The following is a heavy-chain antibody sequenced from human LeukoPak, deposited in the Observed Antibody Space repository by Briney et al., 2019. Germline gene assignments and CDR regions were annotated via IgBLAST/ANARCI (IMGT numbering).Heavy chain of an antibody. V-gene: IGHV3-7*01. CDR1: GFSFSDFW. Sequence: GGSLRLSCAASGFSFSDFWMTWVRQAPGKGLEWVANINQDASDIQYVDSLKGRFTISRDNSKNSLYLQMNSLRAEDTAVYYCARDGASYSNYEGNFDYWGQGTLVTVSS. J-gene: IGHJ4*02. CDR3: ARDGASYSNYEGNFDY. CDR2: INQDASDI. D-gene: IGHD4-11*01.